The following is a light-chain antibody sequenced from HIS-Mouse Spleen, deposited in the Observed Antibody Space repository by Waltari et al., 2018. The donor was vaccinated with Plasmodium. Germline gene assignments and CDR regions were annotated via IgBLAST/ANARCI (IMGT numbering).Light chain of an antibody. Sequence: SYVLTQPPSVSLAPGKTARITCPGDALPKKYPYWYQQKSGQAPALVIYEDSKRPSGIPERFSGSSSGTMATLTISGAQVEDEADYYCYSTDSSGNHRVFGGGTKLTVL. CDR2: EDS. V-gene: IGLV3-10*01. J-gene: IGLJ3*02. CDR1: ALPKKY. CDR3: YSTDSSGNHRV.